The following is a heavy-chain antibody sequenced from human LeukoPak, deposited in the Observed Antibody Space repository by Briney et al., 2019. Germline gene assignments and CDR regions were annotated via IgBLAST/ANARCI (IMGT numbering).Heavy chain of an antibody. CDR1: GASISSFH. Sequence: SETLSLTCTVSGASISSFHWTWIRQPAGKGLEWIGLIYSSGTTMYNPSLKSRVAMSVDMTKNQLSLKLSSVTAADTAMYYCARKDGDYWGQGTLVTVSS. CDR2: IYSSGTT. CDR3: ARKDGDY. V-gene: IGHV4-4*07. J-gene: IGHJ4*02.